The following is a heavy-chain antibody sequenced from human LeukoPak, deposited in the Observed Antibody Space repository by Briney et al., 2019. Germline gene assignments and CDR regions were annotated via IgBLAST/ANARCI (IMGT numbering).Heavy chain of an antibody. CDR2: IIPIFGTA. Sequence: SVKVSCKASGGTFSSYAISWVRQAPGQGLEWMGGIIPIFGTANYAQKFQGRVTITTDESTSTAYMELSSLRSEDTAVYYCARPPPSSSWYGAWFDPWGQGTLVTVSS. CDR1: GGTFSSYA. J-gene: IGHJ5*02. CDR3: ARPPPSSSWYGAWFDP. V-gene: IGHV1-69*05. D-gene: IGHD6-13*01.